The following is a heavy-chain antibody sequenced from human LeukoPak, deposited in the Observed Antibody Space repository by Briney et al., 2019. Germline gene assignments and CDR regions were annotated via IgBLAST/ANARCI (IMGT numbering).Heavy chain of an antibody. CDR1: RFTLSNNW. D-gene: IGHD3-10*01. CDR2: IKQDGSDK. V-gene: IGHV3-7*01. Sequence: GGSLRLSCAASRFTLSNNWMSWVRQAPGKGLEWVANIKQDGSDKYYVDSVKGRFTISRDNAKNSLYLQMNSLRVEDTAVYYCARERRGGDTFDIWGQGTMVTVSS. CDR3: ARERRGGDTFDI. J-gene: IGHJ3*02.